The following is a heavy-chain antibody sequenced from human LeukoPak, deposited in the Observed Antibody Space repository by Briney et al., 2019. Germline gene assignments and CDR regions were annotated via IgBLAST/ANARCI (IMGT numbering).Heavy chain of an antibody. CDR1: GYTFTSYY. D-gene: IGHD5-12*01. CDR3: ARARGYDLYFDY. V-gene: IGHV1-46*01. CDR2: INPSGGST. J-gene: IGHJ4*02. Sequence: ASVKVSCKASGYTFTSYYMHWVRQAPGQGLEWMGIINPSGGSTNYAQKFQGRVTMTRDTSISTAYMELGRLRSDDTAVYYCARARGYDLYFDYWGQGTLVTVSS.